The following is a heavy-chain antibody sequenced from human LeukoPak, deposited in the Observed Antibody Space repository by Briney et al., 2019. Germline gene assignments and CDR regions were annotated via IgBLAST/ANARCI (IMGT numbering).Heavy chain of an antibody. Sequence: PSETLSLTCTVSGGSISSGGYYWSWIRQHPGKGLEWIGYIYYSGSTYYNPSLKSRVTISVDTSKNQFSLKLSSVTAADTAVYYCARDEVVPAVSGPFRDYYYYYGMDVWGKGTTVTVSS. CDR3: ARDEVVPAVSGPFRDYYYYYGMDV. CDR1: GGSISSGGYY. J-gene: IGHJ6*04. V-gene: IGHV4-31*03. CDR2: IYYSGST. D-gene: IGHD2-2*01.